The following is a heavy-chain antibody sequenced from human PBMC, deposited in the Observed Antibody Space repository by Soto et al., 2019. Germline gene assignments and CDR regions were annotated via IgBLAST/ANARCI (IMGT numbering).Heavy chain of an antibody. Sequence: GGSLRLSCAASGFTFSSYGMHWVRQAPGKGLEWVAVIWYDGSNKYYADSVKGRFTISRDNSKNTLYLQMNSLRAEDTAVYYCARGHYVDTAMAFDYWGQGTLVTVSS. CDR1: GFTFSSYG. V-gene: IGHV3-33*01. D-gene: IGHD5-18*01. CDR3: ARGHYVDTAMAFDY. CDR2: IWYDGSNK. J-gene: IGHJ4*02.